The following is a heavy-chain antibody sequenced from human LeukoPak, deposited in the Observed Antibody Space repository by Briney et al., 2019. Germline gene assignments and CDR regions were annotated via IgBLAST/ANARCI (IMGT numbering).Heavy chain of an antibody. V-gene: IGHV3-7*01. Sequence: PGGSLRLSCAASGFTFSFSAMSWVRQAPGKGLEWVASINQGGSRLHYLDSVTGRFIISRDDAQNSLFLQMTRLRVDDTAVYYCARLKDDVTKLDYWGQGTLVSVSS. D-gene: IGHD2-8*01. J-gene: IGHJ4*02. CDR3: ARLKDDVTKLDY. CDR1: GFTFSFSA. CDR2: INQGGSRL.